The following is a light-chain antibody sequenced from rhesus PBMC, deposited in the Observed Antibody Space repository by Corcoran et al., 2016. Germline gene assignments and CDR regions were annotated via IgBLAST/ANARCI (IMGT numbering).Light chain of an antibody. CDR1: EKVNNY. CDR2: KAS. Sequence: DIQMTQSPSSLSASVGDRVTITCRASEKVNNYLNWYQQKPGKAPKLLIYKASTLQSGVPSRFSCSGSGTEYTITTSSLQSEDVSTYYCQHNYGTPWTFGQGTKVEI. CDR3: QHNYGTPWT. J-gene: IGKJ1*01. V-gene: IGKV1-74*01.